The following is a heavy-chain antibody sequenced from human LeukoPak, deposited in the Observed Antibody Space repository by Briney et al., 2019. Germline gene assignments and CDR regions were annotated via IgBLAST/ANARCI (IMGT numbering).Heavy chain of an antibody. Sequence: PGGTLRLSCAASGFTFSSYGMHWVRQAPGKGLEWVAVISYDGSNKYYGDTVKSRFTISRDNSKSTLYLQMNSLRAEDTAVYYCAKEGTDCSSTSCYARQNYYYYGMDVWGQGTTVTVSS. V-gene: IGHV3-30*18. D-gene: IGHD2-2*01. CDR3: AKEGTDCSSTSCYARQNYYYYGMDV. CDR2: ISYDGSNK. CDR1: GFTFSSYG. J-gene: IGHJ6*02.